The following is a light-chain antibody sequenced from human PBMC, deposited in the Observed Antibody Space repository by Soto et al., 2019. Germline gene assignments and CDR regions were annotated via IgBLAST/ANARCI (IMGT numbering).Light chain of an antibody. CDR2: GAS. Sequence: EIVMTQPPATLSVSPGERATLSCRASHDVTTYLAWYQQKSGQAPRLLIYGASTRATGIPARFSGSGSGTEFTLTISSLQSEDFAVYYCQQYNNWPPITFGQGTKVDIK. V-gene: IGKV3-15*01. CDR1: HDVTTY. CDR3: QQYNNWPPIT. J-gene: IGKJ1*01.